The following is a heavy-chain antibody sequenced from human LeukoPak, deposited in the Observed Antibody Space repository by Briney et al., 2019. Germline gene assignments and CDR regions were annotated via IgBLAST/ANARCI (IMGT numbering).Heavy chain of an antibody. V-gene: IGHV4-59*08. CDR1: GGSISSYY. CDR2: IYYSGST. D-gene: IGHD3-22*01. Sequence: PSETLSLTCTVSGGSISSYYWGWIRQPPGKGLEWIGYIYYSGSTNYNPSLKSRVTISVDTSKNQFSLKLSSMTAADTAVYYCARHGAMIVVNDAFDIWGQGTMVTVSS. J-gene: IGHJ3*02. CDR3: ARHGAMIVVNDAFDI.